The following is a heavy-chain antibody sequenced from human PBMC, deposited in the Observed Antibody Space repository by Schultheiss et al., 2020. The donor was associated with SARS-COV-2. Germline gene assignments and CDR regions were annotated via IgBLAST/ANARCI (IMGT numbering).Heavy chain of an antibody. Sequence: GGSLRLSCAASGFTFSSYWMHWVRQAPGKGLEWVSAISGSGGSTYYADSVKGRFTISRDNAKNSLYLQMNSLRAEDTAVYYCARDQYDFWSGYYQTHYYYYMDVWGKGTTVTVSS. D-gene: IGHD3-3*01. CDR1: GFTFSSYW. J-gene: IGHJ6*03. V-gene: IGHV3-21*01. CDR2: ISGSGGST. CDR3: ARDQYDFWSGYYQTHYYYYMDV.